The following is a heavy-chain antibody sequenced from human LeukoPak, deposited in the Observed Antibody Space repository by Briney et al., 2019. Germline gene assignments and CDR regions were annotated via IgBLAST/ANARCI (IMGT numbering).Heavy chain of an antibody. CDR1: GFTFDDYA. D-gene: IGHD6-13*01. V-gene: IGHV3-9*01. J-gene: IGHJ6*02. CDR3: AKHMGAAAGTIYYYYGMVV. Sequence: GGSLRHSCAASGFTFDDYAMYRLRQPPAKGLERVSRISWHSGSIGYADSVKGRFTISRDNAKNSLYLQMNSLGVEDTALYYCAKHMGAAAGTIYYYYGMVVWGQGTTVTVSS. CDR2: ISWHSGSI.